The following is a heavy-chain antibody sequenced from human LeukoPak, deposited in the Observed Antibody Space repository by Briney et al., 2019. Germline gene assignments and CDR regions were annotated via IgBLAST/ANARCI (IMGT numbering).Heavy chain of an antibody. CDR2: ISGSGGST. V-gene: IGHV3-23*01. CDR1: GFTFGSYP. J-gene: IGHJ4*02. CDR3: D. Sequence: PGGSLRLSCAASGFTFGSYPMSWVRQAPGKGLEWVSGISGSGGSTYYADSVKGRFAISRDNSKNTLYLQMNSLRAEDTAVYYCDWGQGTLVTVSS.